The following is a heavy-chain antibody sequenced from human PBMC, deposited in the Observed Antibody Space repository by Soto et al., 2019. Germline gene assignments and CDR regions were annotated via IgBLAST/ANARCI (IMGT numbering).Heavy chain of an antibody. D-gene: IGHD3-3*01. Sequence: PSETLSLTCTVSGGSISVNNYYWGWFRQTPGKGLEWIGNIYYTGSTYYNPSLKSRLSMSVDTSKSQFSLNLNSVTAADTAVYYCARLPRYDFWTWGQGTLVTVS. V-gene: IGHV4-39*01. CDR1: GGSISVNNYY. CDR3: ARLPRYDFWT. CDR2: IYYTGST. J-gene: IGHJ5*02.